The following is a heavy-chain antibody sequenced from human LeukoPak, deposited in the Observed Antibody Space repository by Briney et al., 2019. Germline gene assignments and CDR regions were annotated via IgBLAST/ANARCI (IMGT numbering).Heavy chain of an antibody. CDR1: GGSISSYY. CDR3: ARASPGYDFWSGLYTPYYYYGMDV. Sequence: SETLSLTCTVSGGSISSYYWSWIRQPPGKGLEWIGYIYYSGSTNYNPSLKSRVTISVDTSKNQFSLKLSSVTAADTAVYYCARASPGYDFWSGLYTPYYYYGMDVWGQGTTVTVSS. J-gene: IGHJ6*02. CDR2: IYYSGST. D-gene: IGHD3-3*01. V-gene: IGHV4-59*01.